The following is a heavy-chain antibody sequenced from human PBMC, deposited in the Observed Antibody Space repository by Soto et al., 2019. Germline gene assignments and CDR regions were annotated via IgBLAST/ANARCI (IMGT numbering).Heavy chain of an antibody. D-gene: IGHD2-2*01. CDR2: LYHIGST. CDR3: RSSTSCYDESCVDV. Sequence: SETLSLTCAVSGYSISSGNYWAWTRQPPGRGLEWIGSLYHIGSTHYNTSLKSRVTISVDTSQNHFSLELSSVTAADTAIYYCRSSTSCYDESCVDVWGQGTMVTVSS. J-gene: IGHJ6*02. CDR1: GYSISSGNY. V-gene: IGHV4-38-2*01.